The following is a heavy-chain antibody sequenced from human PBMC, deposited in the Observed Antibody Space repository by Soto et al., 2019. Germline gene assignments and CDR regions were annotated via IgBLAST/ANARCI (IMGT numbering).Heavy chain of an antibody. D-gene: IGHD6-19*01. Sequence: ASVKVSCKASGYTFTSYYMHWVRQAPGQGLEWMGWINPNSGGTNYAQKFQGWVTMTRDTSISTAYMELSRLRSDDTAVYYCARGPLSSGWRPLLSYYFDYWGQGTLVTVSS. CDR3: ARGPLSSGWRPLLSYYFDY. CDR1: GYTFTSYY. V-gene: IGHV1-2*04. J-gene: IGHJ4*02. CDR2: INPNSGGT.